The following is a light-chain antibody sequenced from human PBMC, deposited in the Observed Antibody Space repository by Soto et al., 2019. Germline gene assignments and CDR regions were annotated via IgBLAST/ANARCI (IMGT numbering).Light chain of an antibody. CDR2: WAS. CDR3: QQYYTTPRT. CDR1: QNILYDSNNKNY. J-gene: IGKJ1*01. Sequence: DIVMIQSPDSLAVSLGERATINCKSSQNILYDSNNKNYLAWYQHKPGQPPKLLIYWASTRESGVPDRFSGSGSGTDFTLTISSLQAEDVAVYYCQQYYTTPRTFGQGTKVEIK. V-gene: IGKV4-1*01.